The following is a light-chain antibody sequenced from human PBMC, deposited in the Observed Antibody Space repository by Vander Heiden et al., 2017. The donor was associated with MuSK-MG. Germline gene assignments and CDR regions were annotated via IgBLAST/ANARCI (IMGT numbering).Light chain of an antibody. CDR1: QSINNF. CDR2: ATS. CDR3: QQTYSTPPYT. V-gene: IGKV1-39*01. J-gene: IGKJ2*01. Sequence: DIQMTQSPSSLSASVGDTVTITCRASQSINNFLNWYQQTPGKAPNLLIYATSNLQTRVPSRFSGSRSGTDYTLTINSLQPEDFATYYCQQTYSTPPYTFGQGTKLEIK.